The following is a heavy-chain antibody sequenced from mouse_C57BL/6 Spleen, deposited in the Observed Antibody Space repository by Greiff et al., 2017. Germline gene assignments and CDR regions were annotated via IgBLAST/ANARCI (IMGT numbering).Heavy chain of an antibody. CDR2: IDPENGDT. V-gene: IGHV14-4*01. J-gene: IGHJ2*01. Sequence: EVHLVESGAELVRPGASVKLSCTASGFNIKDDYMHWVKQRPEQGLEWIGWIDPENGDTEYASKFQGKATITADTSSNTAYLQLSSLTSEDTAVYYCTTAQAIFAYWGKGTTPPVSS. CDR1: GFNIKDDY. CDR3: TTAQAIFAY. D-gene: IGHD3-2*02.